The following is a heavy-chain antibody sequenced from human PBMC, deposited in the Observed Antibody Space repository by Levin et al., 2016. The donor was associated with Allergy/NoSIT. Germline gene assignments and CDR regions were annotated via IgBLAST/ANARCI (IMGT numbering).Heavy chain of an antibody. J-gene: IGHJ6*02. D-gene: IGHD3-3*01. CDR3: ARDPGVLEWFRRTGRGMDV. CDR2: INPNSGGT. V-gene: IGHV1-2*02. Sequence: WVRQAPGQGLEWMGWINPNSGGTNYAQKFQGRVTMTRDTSISTAYMELSRLRSDDTAVYYCARDPGVLEWFRRTGRGMDVWGQGTTVTVSS.